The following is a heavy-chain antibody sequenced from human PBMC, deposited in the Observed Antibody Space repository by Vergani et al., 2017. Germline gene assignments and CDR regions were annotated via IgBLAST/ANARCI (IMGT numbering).Heavy chain of an antibody. D-gene: IGHD4-17*01. CDR1: GFTFSSYA. Sequence: EVQPLESGGGLVQPGGSLRLSCAASGFTFSSYAMSWVRQASGKGLEWVSAISGSGGSTFYADSVKGRFTISRDNSKNTLYLQMNSLRAEDTAIYYCAKETTVTSFADYWGQGTLVTVSS. CDR3: AKETTVTSFADY. V-gene: IGHV3-23*01. J-gene: IGHJ4*02. CDR2: ISGSGGST.